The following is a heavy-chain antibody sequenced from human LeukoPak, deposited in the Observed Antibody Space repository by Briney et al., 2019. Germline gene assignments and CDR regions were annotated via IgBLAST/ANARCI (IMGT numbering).Heavy chain of an antibody. CDR2: ISGSGGST. Sequence: GGSLRLSCAASGFTFSSYAMSWVRQAPGKGLEWVSAISGSGGSTYYGDSVKGRFTISRDNSKNTLYLQMSSLRAEDTAVYYCEKSTRLTHDALDIWGQGTMVTVSS. CDR3: EKSTRLTHDALDI. J-gene: IGHJ3*02. CDR1: GFTFSSYA. D-gene: IGHD6-25*01. V-gene: IGHV3-23*01.